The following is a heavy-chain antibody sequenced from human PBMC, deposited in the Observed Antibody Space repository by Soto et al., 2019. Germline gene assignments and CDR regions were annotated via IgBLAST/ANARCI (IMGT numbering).Heavy chain of an antibody. CDR1: GFTFSDHY. V-gene: IGHV3-72*01. D-gene: IGHD2-2*01. CDR2: TRDKPNSYTT. J-gene: IGHJ6*02. CDR3: TSAAVGKTGLDV. Sequence: EVQLVESGGGLVQPGGSLRLSCAASGFTFSDHYMDWVRQAPGKGLEWVGRTRDKPNSYTTEYAASVKGRFTISRDDEENSVYLEMNRLKTEDRAVYYCTSAAVGKTGLDVGVQGTTGTVSS.